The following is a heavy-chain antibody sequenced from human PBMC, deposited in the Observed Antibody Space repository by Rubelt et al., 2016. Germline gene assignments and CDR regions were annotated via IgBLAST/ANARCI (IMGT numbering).Heavy chain of an antibody. D-gene: IGHD3-10*01. V-gene: IGHV3-33*01. CDR2: IWYDGSNK. CDR1: GFTFSSYG. J-gene: IGHJ6*02. Sequence: GRSLRLSCAASGFTFSSYGMHWVRQAPGKGLEWVAVIWYDGSNKYYADSVKGRFTISRDNSKNTLYLQMNSLRAEDTAVYYCARERGGPSLWFGELLENYYYGMDVWGQGTTVTVSS. CDR3: ARERGGPSLWFGELLENYYYGMDV.